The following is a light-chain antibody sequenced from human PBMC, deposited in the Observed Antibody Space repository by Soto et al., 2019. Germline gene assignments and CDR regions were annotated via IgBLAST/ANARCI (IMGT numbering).Light chain of an antibody. V-gene: IGLV2-14*01. CDR2: DVT. J-gene: IGLJ2*01. CDR1: SSDIGRYNY. CDR3: SSYTSSNTLV. Sequence: QSALTQPASVSGSPGQSITISCTGTSSDIGRYNYVSWYQQHPGKAPKLMIYDVTNRPSGVSNRFSGSKSGNTASLTISGLQAEDEADYYCSSYTSSNTLVFGGGTKLTVL.